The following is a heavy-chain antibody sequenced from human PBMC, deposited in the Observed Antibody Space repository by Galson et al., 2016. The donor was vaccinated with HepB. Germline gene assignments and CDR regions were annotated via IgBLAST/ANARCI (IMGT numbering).Heavy chain of an antibody. J-gene: IGHJ4*02. Sequence: PALVKPTQTLTLTCTFSGFSLSTSGMCVNWIRQPPGKALEWLARIDWNDTKYYSTSLTTRLTISKDTSKNQVVLTMTTMDPVDTATFYCARTLSDYDFWSGFYDWGQGTLVTVSS. D-gene: IGHD3-3*01. CDR2: IDWNDTK. CDR1: GFSLSTSGMC. V-gene: IGHV2-70*11. CDR3: ARTLSDYDFWSGFYD.